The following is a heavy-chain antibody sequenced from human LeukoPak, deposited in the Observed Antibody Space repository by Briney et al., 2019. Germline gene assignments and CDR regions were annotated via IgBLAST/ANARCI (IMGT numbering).Heavy chain of an antibody. D-gene: IGHD2-21*01. CDR1: GGSISSSRYY. Sequence: SETLSLTCTVAGGSISSSRYYWGWSRQPPGKGLEWIGSIYYSGSTYYNPSLKSRVTISVDTSKNQFSLKLSSVTAADTAVYYCARERYSHYYMDVWGKGTTVTVSS. J-gene: IGHJ6*03. CDR2: IYYSGST. CDR3: ARERYSHYYMDV. V-gene: IGHV4-39*07.